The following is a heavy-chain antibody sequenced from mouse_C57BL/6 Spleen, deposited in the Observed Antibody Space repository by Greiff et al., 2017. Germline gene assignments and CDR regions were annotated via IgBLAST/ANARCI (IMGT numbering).Heavy chain of an antibody. CDR1: GYTFTSYW. D-gene: IGHD2-4*01. J-gene: IGHJ4*01. V-gene: IGHV1-64*01. CDR2: IHPNSGST. Sequence: QVQLQQPGAELVKPGASVKLSCKASGYTFTSYWMHWVKQRPGQGLEWIGMIHPNSGSTNYNEKFKSKATLTVDKSSSTAYMQLSSLTSEDSAVYYCARRDYYDYDVEAMDYWGQGTSVTVSS. CDR3: ARRDYYDYDVEAMDY.